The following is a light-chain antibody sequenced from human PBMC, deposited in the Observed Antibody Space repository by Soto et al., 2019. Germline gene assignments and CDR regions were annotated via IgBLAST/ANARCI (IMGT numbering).Light chain of an antibody. CDR1: QSISSY. CDR2: AAS. CDR3: QQSYSNVYT. J-gene: IGKJ2*01. V-gene: IGKV1-39*01. Sequence: DIQMTKSPSSLSASVGDRVTITCRASQSISSYLNWYQQKPGKAPKLLIYAASTLQSGVPSRFSGSGSGTDFTITISSLQPEDFATYYCQQSYSNVYTLGQGTKLESK.